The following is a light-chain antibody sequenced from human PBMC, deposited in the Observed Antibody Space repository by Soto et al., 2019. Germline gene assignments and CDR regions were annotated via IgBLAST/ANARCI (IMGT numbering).Light chain of an antibody. Sequence: QAVVTQEPSLTVSPGGTVTLTCGSSTGAVTSGHYPYWFQQKPGQAPRTLIYDTNNKHSWTPARFSGSLLGGKAALTLSGAQPEDEPEYYFLLAYGGDREEFGGGTKLTVL. J-gene: IGLJ2*01. CDR1: TGAVTSGHY. CDR2: DTN. V-gene: IGLV7-46*01. CDR3: LLAYGGDREE.